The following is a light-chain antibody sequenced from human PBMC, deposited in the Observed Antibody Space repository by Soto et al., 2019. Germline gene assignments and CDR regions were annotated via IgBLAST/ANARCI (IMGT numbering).Light chain of an antibody. Sequence: EIVMTQSPATLSVSPGERATLSCRASQSVSSSYLAWYQQKPGQAPRLLIYDTSNRATGIPARFSGSGSGTDFTLTISSLEPEDFAIYYCQQRQYWPPTTFGQGTRLEIK. CDR1: QSVSSSY. J-gene: IGKJ5*01. CDR2: DTS. CDR3: QQRQYWPPTT. V-gene: IGKV3D-20*02.